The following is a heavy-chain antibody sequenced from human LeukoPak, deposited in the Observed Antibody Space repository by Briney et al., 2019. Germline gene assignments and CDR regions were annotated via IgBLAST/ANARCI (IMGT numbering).Heavy chain of an antibody. D-gene: IGHD6-13*01. CDR2: IYYSGST. CDR3: ARVYYSNSYDYWYFDL. CDR1: GGSIRSYY. V-gene: IGHV4-59*01. Sequence: TTSETLSLTCTVSGGSIRSYYWSWIRQPPGKGLEWIAYIYYSGSTNYNPSLKSRVTISVDTSKNQFSLKLSSVTAADTAVYYCARVYYSNSYDYWYFDLWGRGTLVTVSS. J-gene: IGHJ2*01.